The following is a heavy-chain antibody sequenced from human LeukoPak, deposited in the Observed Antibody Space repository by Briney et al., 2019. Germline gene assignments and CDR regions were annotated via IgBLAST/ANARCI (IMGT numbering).Heavy chain of an antibody. CDR1: GGTFSSYA. J-gene: IGHJ4*02. CDR2: IIPIFGTA. Sequence: ASVKVSCKASGGTFSSYAISWVRQAPGQGLEWMGGIIPIFGTANYAQKFQGRVTNTTDESTSTAYMELSSLRSEDTAVYYCAREGGVGGTPFDYWGQGTLVTVSS. CDR3: AREGGVGGTPFDY. D-gene: IGHD4-23*01. V-gene: IGHV1-69*05.